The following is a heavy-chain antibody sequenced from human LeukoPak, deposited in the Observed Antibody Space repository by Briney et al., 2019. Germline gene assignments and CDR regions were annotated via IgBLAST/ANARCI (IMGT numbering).Heavy chain of an antibody. CDR2: IYYSGST. V-gene: IGHV4-30-4*08. CDR1: GGSISSGDYY. J-gene: IGHJ4*02. D-gene: IGHD3-22*01. CDR3: ARVPTYYYDSSGYYLDY. Sequence: SETLSLTCTVSGGSISSGDYYWSWIRQPPGKGLEWIGYIYYSGSTYYNPSLKNRVTISVDTSKNQFSLKLSSVTAADTAVYYCARVPTYYYDSSGYYLDYWGQGTLVTVSS.